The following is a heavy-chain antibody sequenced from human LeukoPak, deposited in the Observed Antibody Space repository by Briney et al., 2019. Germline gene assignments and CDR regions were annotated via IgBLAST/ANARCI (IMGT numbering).Heavy chain of an antibody. V-gene: IGHV3-30*18. D-gene: IGHD7-27*01. Sequence: PGGSLRLSCAASGFTFSRYGMHWVCQAPGKGLEWVAVISYDGNSKYYADSVKGRFTISRDNSKNTLYLQMNSLRAEDTAVYYCAKAANWGSFDYWGQGTLVTVSS. CDR2: ISYDGNSK. J-gene: IGHJ4*02. CDR3: AKAANWGSFDY. CDR1: GFTFSRYG.